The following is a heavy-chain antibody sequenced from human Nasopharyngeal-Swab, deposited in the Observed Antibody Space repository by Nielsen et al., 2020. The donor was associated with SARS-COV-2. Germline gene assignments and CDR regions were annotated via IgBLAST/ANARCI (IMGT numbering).Heavy chain of an antibody. CDR3: AKDSVFRVGATSYFDY. CDR2: ISGSGGST. Sequence: GESLKISCAASGFTFSSYAMSWVRQAPGKGLEWVSAISGSGGSTYYADSVKGRFTISRDNSKNTLYLQMNSLRAEDTAVYYCAKDSVFRVGATSYFDYWGRGTLVTVSS. D-gene: IGHD1-26*01. V-gene: IGHV3-23*01. J-gene: IGHJ4*02. CDR1: GFTFSSYA.